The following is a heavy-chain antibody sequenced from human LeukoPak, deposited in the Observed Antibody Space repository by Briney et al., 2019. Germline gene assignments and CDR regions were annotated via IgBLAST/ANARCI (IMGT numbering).Heavy chain of an antibody. D-gene: IGHD6-19*01. CDR3: TRGYSSGWYDY. Sequence: SETLSLTCTVSGGSISSYYWSWIRQPPGKGLECIGEIYHSGGTNYNPSLKTRVTISADTSKNQFSLMRRSVTAADAAVYYCTRGYSSGWYDYWGQGTLVTVSS. V-gene: IGHV4-34*01. J-gene: IGHJ4*02. CDR2: IYHSGGT. CDR1: GGSISSYY.